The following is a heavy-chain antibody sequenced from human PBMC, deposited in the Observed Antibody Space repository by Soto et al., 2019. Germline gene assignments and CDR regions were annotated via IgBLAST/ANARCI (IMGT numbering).Heavy chain of an antibody. CDR1: GFTFSNYE. Sequence: EAQLVESGGGLVQPGGSLRLSCAASGFTFSNYEMHWVRQAPGKGLEYVSGISNNGAHTDYAKSVKGRFTISRDNSENTLYLQTGSLRAEDMAVYYCARREYGSRWPNVYMDVWGKGPTLTVS. V-gene: IGHV3-64*01. J-gene: IGHJ6*03. CDR3: ARREYGSRWPNVYMDV. D-gene: IGHD6-13*01. CDR2: ISNNGAHT.